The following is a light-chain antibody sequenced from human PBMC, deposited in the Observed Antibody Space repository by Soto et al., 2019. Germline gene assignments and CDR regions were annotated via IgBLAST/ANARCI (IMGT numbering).Light chain of an antibody. Sequence: QSVLTQPASVSGSPGQSITISCTGTSSDVGGYNYVSWYQQHPGKAPKLMIYDVSNRPSGVSNRFSGSKSGNTAPLTISGLQAEDEADYYCSSYTSSSTLVVFGTGTKVTVL. J-gene: IGLJ1*01. V-gene: IGLV2-14*01. CDR2: DVS. CDR1: SSDVGGYNY. CDR3: SSYTSSSTLVV.